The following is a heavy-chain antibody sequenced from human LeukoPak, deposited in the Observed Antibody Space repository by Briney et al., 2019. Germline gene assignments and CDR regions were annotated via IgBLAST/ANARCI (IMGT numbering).Heavy chain of an antibody. D-gene: IGHD3-3*01. J-gene: IGHJ5*02. CDR2: MNPNSGGT. Sequence: RASVRVSCKASGYTFTSYDFNWLRQATGQGPEWMGWMNPNSGGTNYAQKFQGRVTMTRDTSISTAYMELSRLRSDDTAVYYCARGGLGTIFGAGYNWFDPWGQGTLVTVSS. V-gene: IGHV1-2*02. CDR3: ARGGLGTIFGAGYNWFDP. CDR1: GYTFTSYD.